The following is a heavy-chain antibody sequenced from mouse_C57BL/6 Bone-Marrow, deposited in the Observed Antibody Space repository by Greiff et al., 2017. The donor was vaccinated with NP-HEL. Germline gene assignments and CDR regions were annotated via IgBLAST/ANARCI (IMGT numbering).Heavy chain of an antibody. Sequence: QVQLQQPGAELVRPGTSVKLSCKASGYTFTSYWMHWVKQRPGQGLEWIGVIDPSDSYTNYNQKFKGKATLTVDTSSSTAYMQLSSLTSEDSAVYYCASGGLLFPFAYWGQGTLVTVSA. CDR2: IDPSDSYT. CDR3: ASGGLLFPFAY. V-gene: IGHV1-59*01. D-gene: IGHD2-3*01. CDR1: GYTFTSYW. J-gene: IGHJ3*01.